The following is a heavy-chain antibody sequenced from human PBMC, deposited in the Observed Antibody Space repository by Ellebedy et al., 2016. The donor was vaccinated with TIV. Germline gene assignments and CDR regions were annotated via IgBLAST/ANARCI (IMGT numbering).Heavy chain of an antibody. D-gene: IGHD2-21*01. V-gene: IGHV3-30-3*01. CDR3: ARGSVVDGIDY. J-gene: IGHJ4*02. Sequence: PGGSLRLSCPASGFTFSSYAMHWVRQAPGKGLEWVAVISYDGSNKYYADSVKGRFTIPRDNSKNTLYLQMNSLRAEDTAVYYCARGSVVDGIDYWGQGNLVTVSS. CDR2: ISYDGSNK. CDR1: GFTFSSYA.